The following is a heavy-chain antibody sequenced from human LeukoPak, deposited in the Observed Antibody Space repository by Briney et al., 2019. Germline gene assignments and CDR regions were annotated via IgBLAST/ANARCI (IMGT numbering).Heavy chain of an antibody. J-gene: IGHJ2*01. CDR3: ARAGVTNLLGETYWYFDL. V-gene: IGHV3-7*01. CDR1: GFTLSHYW. CDR2: IEKDGSAA. D-gene: IGHD1-26*01. Sequence: AGGSLRLSCTASGFTLSHYWMTWVRQAPGKGLEWVAKIEKDGSAAYYVDSMKGRFTISRDNAENSLYLQMNSLRAEDTAVYSWARAGVTNLLGETYWYFDLWGRGTLVTVSS.